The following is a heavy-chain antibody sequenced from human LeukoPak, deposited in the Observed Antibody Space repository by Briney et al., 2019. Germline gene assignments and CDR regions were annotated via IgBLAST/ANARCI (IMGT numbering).Heavy chain of an antibody. D-gene: IGHD2-2*01. CDR3: ASSPRWPIVVVPVPIHYYMDV. V-gene: IGHV4-31*03. CDR1: GGSISSGGYY. CDR2: IYYSGST. Sequence: SETLSLTCTVSGGSISSGGYYWSWIRQHPGKGLEWIGYIYYSGSTYYNPSLKSRVTISVDTSKNQFSLKLSSVTAADTAVYYCASSPRWPIVVVPVPIHYYMDVWGKGTTVTVSS. J-gene: IGHJ6*03.